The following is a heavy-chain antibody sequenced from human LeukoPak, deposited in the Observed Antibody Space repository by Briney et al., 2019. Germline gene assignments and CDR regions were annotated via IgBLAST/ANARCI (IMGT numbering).Heavy chain of an antibody. CDR1: GFTFSNAW. CDR3: TTDLSQWLVQNY. CDR2: IKSKTDGGTT. D-gene: IGHD6-19*01. V-gene: IGHV3-15*07. Sequence: GGSLRLSCAAYGFTFSNAWMNWVRQAPGKGLEWVGRIKSKTDGGTTDYAAPVKGRFTISRDDSKNTLYLQMNSLKTEDTAVYYCTTDLSQWLVQNYWGQGTLVTVSS. J-gene: IGHJ4*02.